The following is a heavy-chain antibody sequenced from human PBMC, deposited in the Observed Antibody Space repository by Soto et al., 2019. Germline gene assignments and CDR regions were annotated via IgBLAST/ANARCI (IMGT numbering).Heavy chain of an antibody. D-gene: IGHD6-13*01. CDR3: ARHPERIAEIGWFDP. J-gene: IGHJ5*02. Sequence: GGSLRLSCAASGLTFGSYAMIWVRQAPGKGLGWVSTISGSGDSTYYADPVKGRFTISRDNSKNTLYLQMNSLRAEDTAVYYCARHPERIAEIGWFDPWGQGTLVTVSS. CDR1: GLTFGSYA. V-gene: IGHV3-23*01. CDR2: ISGSGDST.